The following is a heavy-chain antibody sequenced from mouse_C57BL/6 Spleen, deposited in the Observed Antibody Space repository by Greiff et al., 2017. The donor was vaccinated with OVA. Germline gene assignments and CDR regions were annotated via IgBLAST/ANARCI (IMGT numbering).Heavy chain of an antibody. CDR2: SRNKANDYTT. J-gene: IGHJ4*01. CDR1: GFTFSDFY. Sequence: EVKLVESGGGLVQSGRSLRLSCATSGFTFSDFYMEWVRQAPGKGLEWIAASRNKANDYTTEYSASVKGRFIVSRDTSQSILYLQMNALRAEDTAIYYCARDAGGAMDYWGQGTSVTVSS. V-gene: IGHV7-1*01. CDR3: ARDAGGAMDY.